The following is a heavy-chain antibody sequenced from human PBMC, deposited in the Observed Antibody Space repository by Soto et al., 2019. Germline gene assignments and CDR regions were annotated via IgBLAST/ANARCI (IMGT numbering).Heavy chain of an antibody. CDR3: AKARWYQWLVSDYYHGMDV. CDR1: GFTFSSYA. D-gene: IGHD6-19*01. V-gene: IGHV3-23*01. Sequence: EVQLLESGGGLVQPGGSLRLSCAASGFTFSSYAMSWVRQAPGKGLEWVSAISGSGGSTYYADSVKGRFTISRDNSKNTLYLQMNSLRAEDTAVYYCAKARWYQWLVSDYYHGMDVWGQGTTVTVSS. CDR2: ISGSGGST. J-gene: IGHJ6*02.